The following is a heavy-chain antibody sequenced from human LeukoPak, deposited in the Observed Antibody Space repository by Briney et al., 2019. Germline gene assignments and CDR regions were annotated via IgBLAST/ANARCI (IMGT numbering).Heavy chain of an antibody. CDR3: ARHGYCSGGSCYRGGSLDY. D-gene: IGHD2-15*01. V-gene: IGHV4-59*08. Sequence: SETLSLTCTVSGGSISSYYWSWLRQPPGKGLEWIGYIYYSGSTNYNPSLKSRVTISVDTSKNQFSLKLSSVTAADTAVYYRARHGYCSGGSCYRGGSLDYWGQGTLVTVSS. CDR1: GGSISSYY. J-gene: IGHJ4*02. CDR2: IYYSGST.